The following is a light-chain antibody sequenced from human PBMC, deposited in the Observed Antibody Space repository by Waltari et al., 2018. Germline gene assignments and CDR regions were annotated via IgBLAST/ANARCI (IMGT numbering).Light chain of an antibody. Sequence: QSALPQPPSASGSPGQSVTIPCAGTSSDVGGYNYVSWYQHHPGKAPKLIIYEVTKRPSGVPDRFSGSKSGNTASLTVSGLQAEDESDYYCSSYVGSNNFYVFGTGTKVSVL. J-gene: IGLJ1*01. CDR2: EVT. CDR3: SSYVGSNNFYV. V-gene: IGLV2-8*01. CDR1: SSDVGGYNY.